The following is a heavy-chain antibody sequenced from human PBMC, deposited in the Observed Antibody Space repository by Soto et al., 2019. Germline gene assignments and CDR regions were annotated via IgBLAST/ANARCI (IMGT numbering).Heavy chain of an antibody. CDR2: ISYDGSDK. V-gene: IGHV3-30*03. CDR1: GFTFTSYG. CDR3: ARSDSSVY. D-gene: IGHD6-6*01. Sequence: GGSLRLSCAASGFTFTSYGMHWVRQAPGRGLEWVAFISYDGSDKYYADSVKGRFTISRDNSKNTLYVQMNSPRVEDTAFYYCARSDSSVYWGRGTPVTVSS. J-gene: IGHJ4*02.